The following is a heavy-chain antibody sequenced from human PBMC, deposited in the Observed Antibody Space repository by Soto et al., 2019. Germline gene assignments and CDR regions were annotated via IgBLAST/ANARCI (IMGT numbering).Heavy chain of an antibody. CDR3: ARGRKLFYDFWSGYLGHNWFDP. CDR2: INHSGST. V-gene: IGHV4-34*01. CDR1: GGSFSGYY. Sequence: SETLSLTCAVYGGSFSGYYWSWIRQPPGKGLEWIGEINHSGSTNYNPSLKSRVTISVNTSKNQFSLKLSSVTAAGTAVYYCARGRKLFYDFWSGYLGHNWFDPWGQGTLVTVSS. D-gene: IGHD3-3*01. J-gene: IGHJ5*02.